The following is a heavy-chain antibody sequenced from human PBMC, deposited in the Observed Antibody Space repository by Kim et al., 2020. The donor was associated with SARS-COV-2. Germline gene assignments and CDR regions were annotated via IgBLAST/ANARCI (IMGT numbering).Heavy chain of an antibody. D-gene: IGHD2-21*01. CDR1: GGSISSSSYY. Sequence: SETLSLTCTVSGGSISSSSYYWGWIRQPPGKGLEWIGSIYYSGSTYYNPSLKSRVTISVDTSKNQFSLKLSSVTAADTAVYYCARDGTGGGGTRTLGWFDPWGQGTLVTVSS. CDR2: IYYSGST. V-gene: IGHV4-39*07. J-gene: IGHJ5*02. CDR3: ARDGTGGGGTRTLGWFDP.